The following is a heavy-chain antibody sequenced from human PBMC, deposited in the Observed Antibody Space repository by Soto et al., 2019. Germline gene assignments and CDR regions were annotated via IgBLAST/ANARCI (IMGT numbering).Heavy chain of an antibody. CDR2: ISGSGGST. CDR3: AKDKSLRWSIGSYFDY. J-gene: IGHJ4*02. D-gene: IGHD4-17*01. CDR1: GFTFSSYA. Sequence: EVQLLESGGDLVQRGGSLRLSCAASGFTFSSYAMRWVRQAPGKELEWVSAISGSGGSTYYVDSVKGRFTISRDNSKNTQYLQMNSLRAEDTAVYYCAKDKSLRWSIGSYFDYWGQVTLVTVSS. V-gene: IGHV3-23*01.